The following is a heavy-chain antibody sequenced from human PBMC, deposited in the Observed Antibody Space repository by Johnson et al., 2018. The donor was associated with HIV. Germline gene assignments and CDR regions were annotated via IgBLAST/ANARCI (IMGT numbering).Heavy chain of an antibody. CDR3: ATKGSKWELSGEGFAV. V-gene: IGHV3-20*04. J-gene: IGHJ3*01. CDR2: INWNGGST. CDR1: GFTFDDYG. D-gene: IGHD1-26*01. Sequence: VQLVESGGGVVRPGGSLRLSCAASGFTFDDYGMSWVRQAPGKGLEWVSGINWNGGSTGYADSVKGRFTISRDNAKNSLYLQMNSLTAEDTAVYYCATKGSKWELSGEGFAVWGQGTMVTVSS.